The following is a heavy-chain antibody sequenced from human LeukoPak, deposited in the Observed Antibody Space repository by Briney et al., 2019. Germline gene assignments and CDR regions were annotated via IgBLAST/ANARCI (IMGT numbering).Heavy chain of an antibody. J-gene: IGHJ4*02. CDR1: GFSFSDNY. D-gene: IGHD4-17*01. Sequence: PGGSLRLSCVTSGFSFSDNYMSWFRLSPGKGLEWVSYITSSGSTIEYADSVKGRFTISRDNAESSLYLQMNDLRPEDTAVYYCAXDPDYGDPYWGQGTLVTVSS. CDR2: ITSSGSTI. V-gene: IGHV3-11*01. CDR3: AXDPDYGDPY.